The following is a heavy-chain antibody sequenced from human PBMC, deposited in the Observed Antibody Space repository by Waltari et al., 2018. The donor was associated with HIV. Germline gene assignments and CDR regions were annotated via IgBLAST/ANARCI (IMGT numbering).Heavy chain of an antibody. CDR3: AKDDSTGSSGYYPFHY. V-gene: IGHV3-23*04. J-gene: IGHJ4*02. Sequence: EVQLVESGGGLVQPGGSLRLSCAASGFTFTNYAMNWVRQAPGKGGEWVSASSGSGCSTYYADSVKGLFTISRDNSKNTLYLQMNSLRAEDTALYYCAKDDSTGSSGYYPFHYWGQGTLITVSS. D-gene: IGHD3-22*01. CDR2: SSGSGCST. CDR1: GFTFTNYA.